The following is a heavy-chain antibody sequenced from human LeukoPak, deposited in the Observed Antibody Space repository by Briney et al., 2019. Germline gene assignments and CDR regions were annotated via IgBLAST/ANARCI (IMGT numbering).Heavy chain of an antibody. CDR3: ARGYSSSWYGGGYYFDY. CDR2: ISAYNGNT. Sequence: ASVKVSCKASGYTITSYGISWVRQAPGQGLEWMGWISAYNGNTNYAQKVQGRVTMTTDTSTGTAYMELRSLRSDDTAVYYCARGYSSSWYGGGYYFDYWGQGTLVTVSS. D-gene: IGHD6-13*01. J-gene: IGHJ4*02. V-gene: IGHV1-18*01. CDR1: GYTITSYG.